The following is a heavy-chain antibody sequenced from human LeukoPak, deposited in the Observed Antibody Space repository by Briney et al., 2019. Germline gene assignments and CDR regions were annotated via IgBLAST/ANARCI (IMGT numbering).Heavy chain of an antibody. V-gene: IGHV3-48*03. D-gene: IGHD3-9*01. Sequence: GGSLRLSCAASGFTFSSYEMNWVRQAPGKGLEWVSYISSGGSTIYYADSVKGRFTTSRDNAKNSLSLQPNSLRVEDTAVYYCARGHYDVLAASYKWTPDYWGQGTLVTVSS. J-gene: IGHJ4*02. CDR1: GFTFSSYE. CDR3: ARGHYDVLAASYKWTPDY. CDR2: ISSGGSTI.